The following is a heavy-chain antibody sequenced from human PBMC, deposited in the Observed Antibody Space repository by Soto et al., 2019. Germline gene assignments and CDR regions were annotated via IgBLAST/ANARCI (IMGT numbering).Heavy chain of an antibody. J-gene: IGHJ4*02. V-gene: IGHV1-2*02. CDR3: AREVLYPGTLITGKLFDY. CDR1: GYSFTGYS. D-gene: IGHD1-20*01. CDR2: INPKSGGT. Sequence: ASVKVSCKTSGYSFTGYSVHWVRQAPGHGPEWMGWINPKSGGTKYAQKFQGRVTMTRDTSISTVFMELSRVTSDDTAVYYCAREVLYPGTLITGKLFDYWGQGSLVTVSS.